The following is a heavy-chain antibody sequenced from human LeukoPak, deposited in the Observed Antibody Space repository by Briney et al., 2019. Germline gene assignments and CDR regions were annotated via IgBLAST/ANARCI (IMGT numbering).Heavy chain of an antibody. CDR2: IYYSGYT. D-gene: IGHD3-10*01. Sequence: PSETLSLTCTVSGGSITSGGYYWSWIRQHLGKGLEWIGHIYYSGYTYYNPSLKSRVTMSVDTSKNQFSLKLSSVTAADTAVYYCARSWFGELSHFNYWGQGTLVRVSS. J-gene: IGHJ4*02. V-gene: IGHV4-31*03. CDR3: ARSWFGELSHFNY. CDR1: GGSITSGGYY.